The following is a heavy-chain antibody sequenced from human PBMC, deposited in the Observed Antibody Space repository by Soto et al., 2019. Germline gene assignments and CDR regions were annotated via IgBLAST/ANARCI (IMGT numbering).Heavy chain of an antibody. Sequence: HPGGSLRLSCAASGFTFSSYAMSWIRQAPGKGLEWVSGISGSGDSTYFADSVKGRFTISRDNSKNTLYLQMKSLRAEDTAVYYCAKGRCSSTSCYVGSGVDVWGQGTTVTVSS. D-gene: IGHD2-2*01. V-gene: IGHV3-23*01. CDR3: AKGRCSSTSCYVGSGVDV. CDR1: GFTFSSYA. CDR2: ISGSGDST. J-gene: IGHJ6*02.